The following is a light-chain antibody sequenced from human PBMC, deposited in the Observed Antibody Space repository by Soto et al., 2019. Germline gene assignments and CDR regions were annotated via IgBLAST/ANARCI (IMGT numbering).Light chain of an antibody. Sequence: QSALTQPASVSGSPGQSITISCTGARSDLGDYNYVSWYQQHPGKAPKLMIYDVSSRPSGVYDRCSGSKSGNTASLTISGLQAEDEADYYCTSYTTTGTYVFATGTKLTVL. V-gene: IGLV2-14*03. CDR1: RSDLGDYNY. CDR3: TSYTTTGTYV. CDR2: DVS. J-gene: IGLJ1*01.